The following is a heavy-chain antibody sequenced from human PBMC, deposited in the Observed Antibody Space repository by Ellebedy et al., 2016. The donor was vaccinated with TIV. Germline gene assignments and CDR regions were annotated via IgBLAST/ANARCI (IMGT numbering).Heavy chain of an antibody. Sequence: GESLKISCAAPGLTLSAYAMSWVRQAPGKGLEWVSTITGSGHSFYYADSVKGRFTISRDHSKNTLYLQMNRLRADDTAVYYCARSPSDYDGFDIWGQGTMVTVSS. J-gene: IGHJ3*02. CDR3: ARSPSDYDGFDI. CDR2: ITGSGHSF. D-gene: IGHD4-11*01. V-gene: IGHV3-23*01. CDR1: GLTLSAYA.